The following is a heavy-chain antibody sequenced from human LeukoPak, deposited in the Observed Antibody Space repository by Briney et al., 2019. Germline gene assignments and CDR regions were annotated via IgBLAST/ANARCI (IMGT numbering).Heavy chain of an antibody. Sequence: GGSLRLSCAASRFTFSDYYMVWIRQAPGKGLEWVSSISSSGSHMYYADSVKGRFTISRDNAKNSLYLQMNSLRAEDTAVYYCARLTFGGVIGFDYWGQGTLVTVSS. D-gene: IGHD3-16*02. V-gene: IGHV3-11*04. CDR1: RFTFSDYY. CDR2: ISSSGSHM. J-gene: IGHJ4*02. CDR3: ARLTFGGVIGFDY.